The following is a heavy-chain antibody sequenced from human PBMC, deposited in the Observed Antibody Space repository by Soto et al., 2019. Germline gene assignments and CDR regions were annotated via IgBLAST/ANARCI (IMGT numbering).Heavy chain of an antibody. Sequence: GGSLRLSCAASGFTFSDYWMTWVRQAPGKGLEWVANIKQDGSEKYYVDSVNGRFTISRDNTKNSLYLQMNSLRDEDTAVYYCARVSRGFDYWGQGTLVTVSS. CDR3: ARVSRGFDY. CDR1: GFTFSDYW. J-gene: IGHJ4*02. CDR2: IKQDGSEK. V-gene: IGHV3-7*01.